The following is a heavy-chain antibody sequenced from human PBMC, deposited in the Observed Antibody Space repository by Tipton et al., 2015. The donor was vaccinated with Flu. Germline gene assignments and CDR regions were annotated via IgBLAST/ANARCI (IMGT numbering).Heavy chain of an antibody. J-gene: IGHJ4*02. CDR2: IDYNGRT. CDR3: ARVAGQGKDYFDY. V-gene: IGHV4-39*07. CDR1: GGSVDSSPYY. Sequence: LRLSCTVSGGSVDSSPYYWGWVRQPPGKGLEWLGTIDYNGRTHYNPSLKSRVTISEGRTQFYLNLSSVTAADTAVYYCARVAGQGKDYFDYWGQGTLVTVSS.